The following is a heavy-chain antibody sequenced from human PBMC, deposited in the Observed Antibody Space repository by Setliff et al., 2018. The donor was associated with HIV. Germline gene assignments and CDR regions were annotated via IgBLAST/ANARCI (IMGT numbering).Heavy chain of an antibody. J-gene: IGHJ4*02. CDR2: VYYSGTT. CDR3: ARISVYTGIDY. V-gene: IGHV4-39*01. Sequence: SETLSLTCTVSGGSISSSSYYWGWVRQPPGKGLEWIGSVYYSGTTYYNPSLTSRVTISVDTSKNQFALKLSSVTAAETAVYYCARISVYTGIDYWGRGTLVTVSS. D-gene: IGHD1-26*01. CDR1: GGSISSSSYY.